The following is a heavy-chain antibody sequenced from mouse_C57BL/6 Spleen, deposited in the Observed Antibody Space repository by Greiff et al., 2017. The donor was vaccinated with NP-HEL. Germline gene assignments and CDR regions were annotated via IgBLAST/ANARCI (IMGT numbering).Heavy chain of an antibody. CDR1: GFTFSSYT. V-gene: IGHV5-9*01. CDR3: ASHYCYGSSQGYYAMDY. Sequence: EVMLVESGGGLVKPGGSLKLSCAASGFTFSSYTMSWVRQTPEKRLEWVATISGGGGNTYYPDSVKGRFTISRDNAKNTLYLQMSSLRSEDTALYYCASHYCYGSSQGYYAMDYWGQGTSVTVSS. D-gene: IGHD1-1*01. CDR2: ISGGGGNT. J-gene: IGHJ4*01.